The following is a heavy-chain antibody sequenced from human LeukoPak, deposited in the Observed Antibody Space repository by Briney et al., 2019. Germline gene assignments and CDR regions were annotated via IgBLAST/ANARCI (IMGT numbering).Heavy chain of an antibody. Sequence: SETLSLTCAVYGGSFSGYYWSWIRQPPGKGLEWIGEINHSGSTNYNPSLKSRVTISVDTSENQFSLKLSSVTAADTAVYYCAVSSWYFDYWGQGTLVTVSS. CDR1: GGSFSGYY. J-gene: IGHJ4*02. V-gene: IGHV4-34*01. D-gene: IGHD6-13*01. CDR2: INHSGST. CDR3: AVSSWYFDY.